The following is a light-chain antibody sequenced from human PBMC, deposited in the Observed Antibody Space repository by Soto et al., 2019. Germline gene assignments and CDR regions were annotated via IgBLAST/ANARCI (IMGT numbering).Light chain of an antibody. CDR2: AAS. CDR3: QKYNSALIT. V-gene: IGKV1-39*01. J-gene: IGKJ5*01. Sequence: DIQMTQSPSSLSASVGDRVTITCRASQSISSYLNWYQQKPGKAPKLLIYAASSLQSGVPSRFSGSGSGTDFTLTISSLQPEDFATYYCQKYNSALITFGQGTRLEIK. CDR1: QSISSY.